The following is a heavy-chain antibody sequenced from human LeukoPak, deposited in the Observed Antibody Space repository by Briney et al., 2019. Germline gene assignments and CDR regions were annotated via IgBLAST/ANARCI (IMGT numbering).Heavy chain of an antibody. CDR2: ISSSGSTI. Sequence: GGSLRLSCAASGFTFSDYYMSWIRQAPGKGLEWVSYISSSGSTIYYADSVKGRFTISRDNAKNSLYLQMNSLRAEDTAVYYCARDGIQYCSSTSCYPSGANIDYWGQGTLVTVSS. J-gene: IGHJ4*02. D-gene: IGHD2-2*01. CDR1: GFTFSDYY. CDR3: ARDGIQYCSSTSCYPSGANIDY. V-gene: IGHV3-11*01.